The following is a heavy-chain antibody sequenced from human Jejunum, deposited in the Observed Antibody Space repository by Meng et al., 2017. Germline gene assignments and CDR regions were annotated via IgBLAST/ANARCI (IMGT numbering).Heavy chain of an antibody. CDR2: ITTSDGDK. Sequence: GEFLKISCAASGFTFSSYEMHWVRQAPGKGLEWVSYITTSDGDKYADSVKGRFTISRDNAKNSLYLQMNSLRAEDTAVYYCARELPMVRGDALDHWGQGTLVTVSS. CDR1: GFTFSSYE. CDR3: ARELPMVRGDALDH. J-gene: IGHJ4*02. V-gene: IGHV3-48*03. D-gene: IGHD3-10*01.